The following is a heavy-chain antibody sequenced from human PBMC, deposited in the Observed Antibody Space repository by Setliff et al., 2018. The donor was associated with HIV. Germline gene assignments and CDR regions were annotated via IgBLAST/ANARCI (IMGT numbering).Heavy chain of an antibody. J-gene: IGHJ4*02. Sequence: PSETLSLTCAVYGGSFTGYHWSWIRQPPGKELEWIGEINHSGSANYNPSLKTRVTVSVDTSKKQFSLKLNSVTAADTAVYYCARGTKYSSGWSRGDYWGQGTLVTVSS. V-gene: IGHV4-34*01. D-gene: IGHD6-19*01. CDR1: GGSFTGYH. CDR3: ARGTKYSSGWSRGDY. CDR2: INHSGSA.